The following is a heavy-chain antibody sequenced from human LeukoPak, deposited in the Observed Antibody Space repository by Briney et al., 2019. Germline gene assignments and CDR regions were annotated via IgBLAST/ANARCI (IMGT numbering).Heavy chain of an antibody. D-gene: IGHD3-22*01. V-gene: IGHV3-7*01. CDR1: GFTFRNYW. CDR3: ARDGGNYYDSSGYPDY. J-gene: IGHJ4*02. CDR2: IKQDGSDR. Sequence: GGSLRLSCAASGFTFRNYWMSWVRQVPGTGLEWVANIKQDGSDRNYVTSVRGRFTISRDNSKNTLYLQMNSLRAEDTAVYYCARDGGNYYDSSGYPDYWGQGTLVTVSS.